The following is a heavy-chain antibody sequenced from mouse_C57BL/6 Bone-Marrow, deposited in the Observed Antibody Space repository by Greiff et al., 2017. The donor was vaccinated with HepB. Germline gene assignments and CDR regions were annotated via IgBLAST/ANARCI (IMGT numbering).Heavy chain of an antibody. D-gene: IGHD2-5*01. CDR1: GYTFTDYN. J-gene: IGHJ4*01. CDR3: ARCLHYSNYVGGFDYAMDY. Sequence: EVQLQQSGPELVKPGASVKIPCKASGYTFTDYNMDWVKQSHGKSLEWIGDINPNNGGTIYNQKFKGKATLTVDKSSSTAYMELRSLTSEDTAVYYCARCLHYSNYVGGFDYAMDYWGQGTSVTVSS. V-gene: IGHV1-18*01. CDR2: INPNNGGT.